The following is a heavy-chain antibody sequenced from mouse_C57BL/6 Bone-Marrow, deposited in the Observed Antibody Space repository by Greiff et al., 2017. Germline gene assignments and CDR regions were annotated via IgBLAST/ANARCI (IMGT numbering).Heavy chain of an antibody. D-gene: IGHD4-1*01. CDR1: GYTFTSYW. Sequence: QVQLQQPGAELVKPGASVKMSCKASGYTFTSYWITWVKQRPGQGLEWIGAIYPGSGSTNYNEKFKSKATLTVATSSSTANMQLRSQTAEDSSGYDGARKDGANWGRYFEVWGTGTTVTVSS. CDR3: ARKDGANWGRYFEV. CDR2: IYPGSGST. J-gene: IGHJ1*03. V-gene: IGHV1-55*01.